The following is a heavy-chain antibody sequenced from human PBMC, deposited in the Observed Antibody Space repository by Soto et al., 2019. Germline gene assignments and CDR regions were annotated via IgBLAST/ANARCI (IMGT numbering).Heavy chain of an antibody. J-gene: IGHJ3*02. Sequence: GGSLRLSCAASGFIFSSYWMNWVRQVPGKGLVWVSRLHSDGSTTSYADSVKGRFTISRDNAKNTLYLQMNSLRAEDTTVYYCAREAAVAGTAFDIWGQGTMVTVSS. V-gene: IGHV3-74*01. CDR2: LHSDGSTT. CDR3: AREAAVAGTAFDI. CDR1: GFIFSSYW. D-gene: IGHD6-19*01.